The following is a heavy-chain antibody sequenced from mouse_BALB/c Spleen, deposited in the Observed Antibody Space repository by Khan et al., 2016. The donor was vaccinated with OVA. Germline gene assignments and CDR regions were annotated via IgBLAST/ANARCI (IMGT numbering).Heavy chain of an antibody. V-gene: IGHV1-54*01. CDR2: INPGSVGT. J-gene: IGHJ3*01. CDR3: ARGGYGTLAY. CDR1: GYAFTNYL. D-gene: IGHD2-1*01. Sequence: QVRLQQSGAELVRPGTSVKVSCKAAGYAFTNYLIEWVKQRPGQGLEWIGVINPGSVGTKYNEKFKGKAILTVDKSSSTVYMQLSSLTSDDSAVYVGARGGYGTLAYWGQGTLVTVSA.